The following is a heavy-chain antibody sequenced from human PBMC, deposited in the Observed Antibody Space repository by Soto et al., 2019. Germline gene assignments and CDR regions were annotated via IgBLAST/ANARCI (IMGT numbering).Heavy chain of an antibody. CDR2: INSDGSST. Sequence: PEGSLRLSCAVSGSTFSNDWMHWVRQAPGKGLVWVSHINSDGSSTNYADFVKGRFTIARDNAKNTVYLQMNSLRAEDTAVYYCARDRSYSLDVWGQGTTVTVSS. CDR3: ARDRSYSLDV. V-gene: IGHV3-74*01. J-gene: IGHJ6*02. CDR1: GSTFSNDW.